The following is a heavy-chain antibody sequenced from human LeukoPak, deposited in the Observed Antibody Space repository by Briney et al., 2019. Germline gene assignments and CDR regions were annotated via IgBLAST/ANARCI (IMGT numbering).Heavy chain of an antibody. V-gene: IGHV3-23*01. CDR2: ISGSGAST. CDR1: GFTFSNYA. Sequence: GGSLRLSCAASGFTFSNYAMSWVRQAPGKGLEWVSAISGSGASTYYADSVKGRFTISRDNSKNTLYLQMNSLRAEDTAVYFCARADTSDILTGYSDYWGQGTLVTVSS. J-gene: IGHJ4*02. CDR3: ARADTSDILTGYSDY. D-gene: IGHD3-9*01.